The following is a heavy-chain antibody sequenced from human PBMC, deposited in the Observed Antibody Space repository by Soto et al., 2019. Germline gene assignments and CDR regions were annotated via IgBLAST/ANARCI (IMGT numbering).Heavy chain of an antibody. V-gene: IGHV3-11*01. D-gene: IGHD3-16*02. CDR1: GFTFSDYY. Sequence: PGGSLRLSCAASGFTFSDYYMSWIRQAPGKGLEWVSYISSSGSTIYYADSVKGRFTISRDNAKNSLYLQMNSLRAEDTAVYYCARDRPLGELSLEHAFDIWGQGTMVTVSS. CDR2: ISSSGSTI. CDR3: ARDRPLGELSLEHAFDI. J-gene: IGHJ3*02.